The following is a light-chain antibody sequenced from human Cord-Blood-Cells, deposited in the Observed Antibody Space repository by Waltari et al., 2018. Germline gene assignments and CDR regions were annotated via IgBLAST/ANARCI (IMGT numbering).Light chain of an antibody. CDR1: QSVLYSSNNKNY. V-gene: IGKV4-1*01. CDR2: WAS. CDR3: QQYYSTPT. J-gene: IGKJ1*01. Sequence: IVMTQSPDSLAVCLGERATINCKSSQSVLYSSNNKNYLAWYQQKPGQPPKLLIYWASTLDSVLPDRFGGSASAAYFTLTISMLQAEDVAFYYFQQYYSTPTFGQGTKVEIK.